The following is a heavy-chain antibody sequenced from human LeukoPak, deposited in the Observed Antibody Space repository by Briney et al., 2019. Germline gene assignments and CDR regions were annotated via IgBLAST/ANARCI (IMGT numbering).Heavy chain of an antibody. Sequence: PSETLSLTCTVSGGSISSYYWSWIRQPPGKGLEWIGYIYYSGSTNYSPSLKSRVTISVDTSKNQFSLKLSSVTAADTAVYYCARDQSPTMVRGVSLNWFDPWGQGTLVTVSS. CDR3: ARDQSPTMVRGVSLNWFDP. V-gene: IGHV4-59*01. CDR1: GGSISSYY. D-gene: IGHD3-10*01. CDR2: IYYSGST. J-gene: IGHJ5*02.